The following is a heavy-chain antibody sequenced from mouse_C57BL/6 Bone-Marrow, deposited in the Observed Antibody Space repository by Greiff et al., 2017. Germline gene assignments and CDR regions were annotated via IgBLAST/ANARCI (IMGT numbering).Heavy chain of an antibody. CDR3: ARRVITTVVAHWYFDV. D-gene: IGHD1-1*01. Sequence: QVQLQQPGAELVKPGASVKLSCKASGYTFTSYWMHWVKQRPGQGLEWIGMIHPNSGSTNYNEKFKSKATLTVDKSSSTAYMQLSSLTSEDSAVXYCARRVITTVVAHWYFDVWGTGTTVTVSS. V-gene: IGHV1-64*01. CDR1: GYTFTSYW. J-gene: IGHJ1*03. CDR2: IHPNSGST.